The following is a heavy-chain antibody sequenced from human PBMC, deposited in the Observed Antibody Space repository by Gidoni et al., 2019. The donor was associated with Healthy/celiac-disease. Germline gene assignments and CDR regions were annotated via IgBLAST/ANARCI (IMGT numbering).Heavy chain of an antibody. D-gene: IGHD2-15*01. CDR2: IYDSGST. J-gene: IGHJ6*03. V-gene: IGHV4-30-4*01. CDR3: AREGGSGYNYYMDV. CDR1: GGSIRSGEYF. Sequence: QVQLQESAPGLVKPSQTLSLTCTVSGGSIRSGEYFWSWIRQPPGKGLEWTGYIYDSGSTDYDPSRKSRVTISVDTSRNQLYLKLSSVTAADTAVYYCAREGGSGYNYYMDVWGKGTTVTVSS.